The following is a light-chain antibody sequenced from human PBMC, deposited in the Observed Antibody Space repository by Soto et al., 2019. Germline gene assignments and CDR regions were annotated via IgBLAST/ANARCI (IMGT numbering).Light chain of an antibody. V-gene: IGLV1-40*01. CDR1: NSNIGAGFG. CDR3: QSFDINVLALI. CDR2: SNT. Sequence: QSVLTQPPSVSGAPGQRVTISCTGSNSNIGAGFGVQWDQQFPRTAPRLLIYSNTNRPSGVPDRFSASKSGTSASLAITGLRAEDEADYYCQSFDINVLALIFGVGTQLTVL. J-gene: IGLJ2*01.